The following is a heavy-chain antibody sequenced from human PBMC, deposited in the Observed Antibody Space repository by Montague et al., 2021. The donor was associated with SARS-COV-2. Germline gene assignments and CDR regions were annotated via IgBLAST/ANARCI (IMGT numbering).Heavy chain of an antibody. V-gene: IGHV3-7*03. D-gene: IGHD1-26*01. CDR2: IKPDGGEK. CDR3: ARDSRIVGATGGMDV. CDR1: GFTFSSYW. J-gene: IGHJ6*02. Sequence: LSLSWSASGFTFSSYWMSWVRQTPGKGLEWVANIKPDGGEKHYVDSVKGRFTISRDNAKNSLNLQMDSLRAEDTALYYCARDSRIVGATGGMDVWGQGTTVIVSS.